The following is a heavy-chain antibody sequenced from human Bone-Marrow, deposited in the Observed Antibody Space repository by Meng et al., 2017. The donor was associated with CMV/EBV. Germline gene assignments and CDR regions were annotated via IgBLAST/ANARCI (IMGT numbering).Heavy chain of an antibody. V-gene: IGHV1-69*05. CDR2: IIPIFGTA. Sequence: SVKVSCKGSGGTFSSYAISWVRQAPGQGLEWMGGIIPIFGTANYAQKFQGRVTITTDESTSTAYMELSSLRSEDTAVYYCARDLDGGSCSGGSCYPPSGAFDIWGQGTMVTVSS. J-gene: IGHJ3*02. CDR3: ARDLDGGSCSGGSCYPPSGAFDI. CDR1: GGTFSSYA. D-gene: IGHD2-15*01.